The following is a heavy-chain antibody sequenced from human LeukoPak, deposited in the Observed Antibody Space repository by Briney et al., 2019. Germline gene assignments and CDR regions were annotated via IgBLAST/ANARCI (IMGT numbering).Heavy chain of an antibody. J-gene: IGHJ3*02. CDR2: IYYSGNT. Sequence: SETLSLTCTVSGDSISTSNSYWGWIRQPPGEGLEWIGSIYYSGNTYYNASLKSRVTISVDTSKNQFSLKLSSVTAADTAVYYCARDWDSGYDSFRAFDIWGQGTMVTVSS. V-gene: IGHV4-39*07. CDR3: ARDWDSGYDSFRAFDI. D-gene: IGHD5-12*01. CDR1: GDSISTSNSY.